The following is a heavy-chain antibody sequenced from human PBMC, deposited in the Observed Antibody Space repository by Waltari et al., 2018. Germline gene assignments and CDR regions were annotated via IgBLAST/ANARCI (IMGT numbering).Heavy chain of an antibody. CDR3: ARHRLMTDAFDI. CDR2: IYPGDSDT. V-gene: IGHV5-51*01. CDR1: GYSFTTYW. J-gene: IGHJ3*02. Sequence: EVQLVQSGAEVKRPGDSLKISCKGSGYSFTTYWLVWVRQMPGKGLEWMGIIYPGDSDTRYSPSFQGQVTISADKSISTAYLQWSSLKASDTAMYYCARHRLMTDAFDIWGQGTMVTVSS. D-gene: IGHD6-25*01.